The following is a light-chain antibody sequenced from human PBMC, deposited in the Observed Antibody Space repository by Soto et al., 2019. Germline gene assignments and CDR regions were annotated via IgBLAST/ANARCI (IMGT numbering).Light chain of an antibody. V-gene: IGLV2-14*01. CDR1: SDDIGAYDR. CDR3: SSKRSSDTLYV. Sequence: QSALTQPASVSGSPGQSITISCTGTSDDIGAYDRVSWYQQHPGKAPKLIIYEVTYRPSGVSARFSGSKSGNTASLTVSGLQAEDEADYYCSSKRSSDTLYVFGTGTKVTVL. CDR2: EVT. J-gene: IGLJ1*01.